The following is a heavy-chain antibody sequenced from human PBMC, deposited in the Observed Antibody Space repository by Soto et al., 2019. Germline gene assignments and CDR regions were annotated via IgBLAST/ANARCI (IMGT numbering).Heavy chain of an antibody. CDR3: ASGSGWNHN. CDR1: GDAIYIGGYY. Sequence: SGTLSLTFTVSGDAIYIGGYYWTWIRQHPWKGREEIVYIYHTGSTNYNPSLKIRVTISVDAANTHFSLGLISGTAADTDMYYCASGSGWNHNWGHGTLVTVSS. D-gene: IGHD6-19*01. J-gene: IGHJ4*01. V-gene: IGHV4-61*08. CDR2: IYHTGST.